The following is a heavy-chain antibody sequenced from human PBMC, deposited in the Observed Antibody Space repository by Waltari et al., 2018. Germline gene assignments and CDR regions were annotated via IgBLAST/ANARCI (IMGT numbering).Heavy chain of an antibody. CDR1: GYTFSAYF. J-gene: IGHJ3*02. CDR2: IDPNSGGT. V-gene: IGHV1-2*06. Sequence: QVQLVQSGAEVQKPGASVTVSCKASGYTFSAYFMHWVRQAPGQGLEWMGRIDPNSGGTNYAQKFQGRVTMTRDTSISTIYMELRRLTFDDTALYYCARDASTAVPEGDAFDIWGQGTMVAVSA. CDR3: ARDASTAVPEGDAFDI. D-gene: IGHD6-19*01.